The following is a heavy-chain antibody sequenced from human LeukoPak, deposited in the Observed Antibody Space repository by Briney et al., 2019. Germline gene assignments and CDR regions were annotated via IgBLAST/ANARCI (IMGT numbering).Heavy chain of an antibody. Sequence: GASVKVSCKASGYTFTGYYMHWVRQAPGQGLEWMGWINPNGGGTNYAQKFRGRVTMTRDTSISTAYMELSRLRSDDTAVYYCARDHRIVGATDYYYYYMDVWGKGTTVTVSS. CDR3: ARDHRIVGATDYYYYYMDV. CDR2: INPNGGGT. V-gene: IGHV1-2*02. CDR1: GYTFTGYY. D-gene: IGHD1-26*01. J-gene: IGHJ6*03.